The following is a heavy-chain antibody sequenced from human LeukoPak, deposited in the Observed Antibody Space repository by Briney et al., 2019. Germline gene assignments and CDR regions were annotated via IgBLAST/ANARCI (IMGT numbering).Heavy chain of an antibody. D-gene: IGHD1-20*01. J-gene: IGHJ4*02. Sequence: ASVKVSCKASGYTFTSYYMHWVRQAPGQGLEWVGIINPSGGSTSYAQKFQGRVTMTRDTSTSTVYMELSSLRSEDTAVYYCARTSGITGCFDYWGQGTLVTVSS. CDR3: ARTSGITGCFDY. CDR1: GYTFTSYY. V-gene: IGHV1-46*01. CDR2: INPSGGST.